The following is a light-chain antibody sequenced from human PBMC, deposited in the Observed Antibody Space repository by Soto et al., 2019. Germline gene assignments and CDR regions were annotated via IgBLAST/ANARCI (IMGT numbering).Light chain of an antibody. CDR1: QSVSSSY. CDR2: GAS. V-gene: IGKV3-20*01. CDR3: QQYGSSPLT. J-gene: IGKJ4*01. Sequence: EIVLTYSPGTLSLSQGERVTLSCRASQSVSSSYLVGYQQKPGQAPRLLIYGASSRATGIPDRFSGSGSGTDFTLTISRLEPEDFAVNYCQQYGSSPLTFGGETKVDIK.